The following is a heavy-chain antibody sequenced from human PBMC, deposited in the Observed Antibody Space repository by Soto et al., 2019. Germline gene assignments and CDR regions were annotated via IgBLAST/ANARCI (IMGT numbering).Heavy chain of an antibody. CDR1: GYSFTSFW. CDR3: ARIDSSDLGIGY. D-gene: IGHD3-22*01. CDR2: IYPGDSAT. J-gene: IGHJ4*02. V-gene: IGHV5-51*01. Sequence: PGESLKISCKGSGYSFTSFWIAWVRQMPGKGLEWMGIIYPGDSATTYSPPFQGQVTISADKSISTAYLQWSGLKASDTAMYYCARIDSSDLGIGYWGQGTLVTVSS.